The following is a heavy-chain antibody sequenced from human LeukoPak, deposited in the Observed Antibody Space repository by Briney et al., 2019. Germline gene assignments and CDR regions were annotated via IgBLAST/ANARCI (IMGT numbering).Heavy chain of an antibody. J-gene: IGHJ2*01. CDR1: GFTVSSNY. D-gene: IGHD5-18*01. CDR2: IYSGGST. Sequence: PGGSLRLSCAASGFTVSSNYVSWVRQAPGKGLEWVSVIYSGGSTYYADSVKGRFTISRDNAKNSLYLQMNSLRAEDTAVYYCAKDLKYSYGSLDGYFDLWGRGTLVTVSS. CDR3: AKDLKYSYGSLDGYFDL. V-gene: IGHV3-53*01.